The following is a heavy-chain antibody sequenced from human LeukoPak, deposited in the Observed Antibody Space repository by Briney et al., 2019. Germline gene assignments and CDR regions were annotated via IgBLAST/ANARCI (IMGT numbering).Heavy chain of an antibody. CDR2: IYSGGAT. V-gene: IGHV3-66*01. CDR1: GFTDRSNY. CDR3: ARGGGRGPYGGNADY. J-gene: IGHJ4*02. Sequence: GGSLRLSCATSGFTDRSNYMNWVRQTPGKGLQWVSIIYSGGATFYAESVKDRFTISRDNSKNTLYLQMNSLRAEDTAVYYCARGGGRGPYGGNADYWGQGALVTVSS. D-gene: IGHD4-23*01.